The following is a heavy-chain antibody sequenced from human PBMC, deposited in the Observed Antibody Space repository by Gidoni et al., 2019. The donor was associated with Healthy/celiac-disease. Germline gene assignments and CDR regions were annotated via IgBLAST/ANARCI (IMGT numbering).Heavy chain of an antibody. D-gene: IGHD1-26*01. V-gene: IGHV4-34*01. Sequence: QVQLQQWGAGLLKPSETLSLTCAVYGGSVSGYYWSWIRQPPGEGLEWIGEINHSGSTNYNPSLKSRVTISVDTAKNQVSLKLSSVTAADTAVYYCARGSGRVGATSYYYYGMDVWGQGTTVTVSS. J-gene: IGHJ6*02. CDR1: GGSVSGYY. CDR3: ARGSGRVGATSYYYYGMDV. CDR2: INHSGST.